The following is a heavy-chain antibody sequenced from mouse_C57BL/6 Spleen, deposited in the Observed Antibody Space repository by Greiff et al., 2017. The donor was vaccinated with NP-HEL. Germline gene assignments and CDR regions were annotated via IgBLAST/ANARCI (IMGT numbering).Heavy chain of an antibody. V-gene: IGHV1-15*01. Sequence: QVHVKQSGAELVRPGASVTLSCKASGYTFTDYEMHWVKQTPVHGLEWIGAIDPETGGTAYNQKFKGKAILTADKSSSTAYMELRSLTSEDSAVYYCTRSPNWNYFDYWGQGTTLTVSS. CDR2: IDPETGGT. J-gene: IGHJ2*01. D-gene: IGHD4-1*01. CDR1: GYTFTDYE. CDR3: TRSPNWNYFDY.